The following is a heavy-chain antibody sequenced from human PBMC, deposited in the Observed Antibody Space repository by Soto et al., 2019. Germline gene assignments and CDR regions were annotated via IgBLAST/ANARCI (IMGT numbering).Heavy chain of an antibody. D-gene: IGHD4-4*01. J-gene: IGHJ4*02. Sequence: GGSLRLSCAASGFTFSSYAMHWVRQAPGKGLEWVAVISYDGSNKYYADSVKGRFTISRDNSKNTLYLQMNSLRAEDTAVYYCARSADYSNLPTGGFDYWGQGTLVTVSS. CDR1: GFTFSSYA. CDR3: ARSADYSNLPTGGFDY. CDR2: ISYDGSNK. V-gene: IGHV3-30-3*01.